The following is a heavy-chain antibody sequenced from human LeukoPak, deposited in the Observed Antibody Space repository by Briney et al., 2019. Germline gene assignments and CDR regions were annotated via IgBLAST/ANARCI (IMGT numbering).Heavy chain of an antibody. J-gene: IGHJ4*02. CDR1: GFTFSSYS. CDR3: AREDEQWLHFDY. V-gene: IGHV3-21*01. Sequence: GGSLRLSCAASGFTFSSYSMNWVRQAPGKGLEWVSSISSSSSYIYYADSVKGRFTISRDNAKNSLYLQMNSLRAEDTAVYYCAREDEQWLHFDYWGQGTLVIVSS. D-gene: IGHD6-19*01. CDR2: ISSSSSYI.